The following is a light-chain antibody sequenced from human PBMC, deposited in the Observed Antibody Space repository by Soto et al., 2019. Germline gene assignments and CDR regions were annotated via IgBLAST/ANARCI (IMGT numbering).Light chain of an antibody. CDR1: SGDVGSYNL. J-gene: IGLJ1*01. V-gene: IGLV2-23*02. CDR3: CSYAGSYV. Sequence: QSALTQPASVSGSPGQSITISCTGTSGDVGSYNLVSWYQQHPGKAPKLMIYEVSKRPSGVSNRFSGSKSGNTASLTISGLQAEDEADYYCCSYAGSYVFGTGTKLTVL. CDR2: EVS.